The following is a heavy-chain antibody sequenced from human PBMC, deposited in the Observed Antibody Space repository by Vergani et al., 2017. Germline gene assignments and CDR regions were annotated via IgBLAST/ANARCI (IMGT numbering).Heavy chain of an antibody. CDR2: IIAYNGNT. D-gene: IGHD3-3*01. Sequence: QVQLVQSGAEVKKPGSSVKVSCKASGGTFSSYAISWVRQAPGQGLEWMGGIIAYNGNTNYAQKLQGRVTMTTDTPTSTAYMELRSLRSDDTAVYYCARSFGVVINWFDPWGQGTLVTVSS. J-gene: IGHJ5*02. CDR1: GGTFSSYA. V-gene: IGHV1-18*01. CDR3: ARSFGVVINWFDP.